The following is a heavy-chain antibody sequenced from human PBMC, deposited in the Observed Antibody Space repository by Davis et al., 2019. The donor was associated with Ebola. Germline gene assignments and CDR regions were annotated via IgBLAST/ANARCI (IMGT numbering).Heavy chain of an antibody. CDR2: VKQDGSDT. D-gene: IGHD3-10*01. Sequence: GESLKISCAASGFIFSNFNMNWVRQAPGKGLEWVANVKQDGSDTYYVDSVKGRFIISRDNTKNSIYLEMNDLRVDDTAVYYCATLPGGRGMDVWGQGTTVTVSS. CDR1: GFIFSNFN. V-gene: IGHV3-7*01. J-gene: IGHJ6*02. CDR3: ATLPGGRGMDV.